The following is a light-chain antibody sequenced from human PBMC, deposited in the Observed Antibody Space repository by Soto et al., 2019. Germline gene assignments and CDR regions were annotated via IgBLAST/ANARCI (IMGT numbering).Light chain of an antibody. CDR2: GAS. CDR1: QSVSSN. Sequence: ESVLTQSHGTLSLSPGERAGLSGGASQSVSSNLAWYQQKPGQAPRLLIYGASSRATGIPDRFNGSGSGTDFTLTVSSLQSEDFAVYYCQQYNNWPGTFGQGTKVDI. J-gene: IGKJ1*01. V-gene: IGKV3D-15*01. CDR3: QQYNNWPGT.